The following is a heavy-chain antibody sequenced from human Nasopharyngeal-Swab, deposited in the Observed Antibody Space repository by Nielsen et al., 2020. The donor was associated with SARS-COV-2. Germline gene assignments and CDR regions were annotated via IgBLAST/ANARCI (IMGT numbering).Heavy chain of an antibody. CDR2: ISYSGNT. J-gene: IGHJ4*02. CDR3: ARAATVNHFDY. D-gene: IGHD4-17*01. V-gene: IGHV4-31*03. Sequence: TLSLTCRVSGGSIRRGDYYWSWIRQHPGKGLEWIGYISYSGNTYFNPSLKSRVTISRDTSKNQFPLKLSSVTAADTAVYYCARAATVNHFDYWGQGTLVTVSS. CDR1: GGSIRRGDYY.